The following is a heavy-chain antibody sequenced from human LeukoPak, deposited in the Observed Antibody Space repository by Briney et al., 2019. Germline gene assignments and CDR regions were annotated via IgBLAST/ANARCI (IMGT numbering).Heavy chain of an antibody. J-gene: IGHJ3*02. Sequence: PGGALRLSCAASGFTFSSYWVHWVRHAPGKGRGWASLINSDGSSTIYAYSVKGRFTISRDNAKNTLYLQMNSLRAEDTAVYYCARGLTIFGVVNDAFDIWGQGTMVTVSS. V-gene: IGHV3-74*01. D-gene: IGHD3-3*01. CDR3: ARGLTIFGVVNDAFDI. CDR2: INSDGSST. CDR1: GFTFSSYW.